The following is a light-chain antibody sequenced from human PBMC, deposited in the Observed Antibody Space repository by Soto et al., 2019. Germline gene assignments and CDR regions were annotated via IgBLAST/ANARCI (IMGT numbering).Light chain of an antibody. Sequence: DIQMTQSPSILSASVGDRVTITCRSSQTITNWLAWYQQKPGKAPKLLIYAASTLQSGVPSRFSGSGSGTDFTLTISCLQSEDFATYYCQQYYSYPSTFGQGTRLEI. CDR3: QQYYSYPST. J-gene: IGKJ5*01. CDR2: AAS. CDR1: QTITNW. V-gene: IGKV1-5*01.